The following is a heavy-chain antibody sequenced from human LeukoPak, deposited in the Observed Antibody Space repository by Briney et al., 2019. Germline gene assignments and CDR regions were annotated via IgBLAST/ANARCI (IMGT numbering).Heavy chain of an antibody. D-gene: IGHD3-10*01. CDR2: IYYRGST. CDR1: GDSISSSYYY. V-gene: IGHV4-39*01. J-gene: IGHJ6*03. Sequence: PSETLSLTCTVSGDSISSSYYYWAWIRQPPGKGLECIGTIYYRGSTYYNPSLKSRVTISVDTSNNQFSLWLNSVTAADTAVYYCARGLITMVRGVKRLYYYMDVWGKGTTVTVSS. CDR3: ARGLITMVRGVKRLYYYMDV.